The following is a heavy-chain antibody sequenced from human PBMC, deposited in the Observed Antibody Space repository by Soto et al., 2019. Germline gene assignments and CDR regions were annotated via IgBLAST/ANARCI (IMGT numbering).Heavy chain of an antibody. D-gene: IGHD6-19*01. V-gene: IGHV2-5*02. CDR1: GFSLSTSGVG. CDR3: ARQWRQADYFDY. Sequence: QITLKESGPTLVKPTQTLTLTCTFSGFSLSTSGVGVGWIRQPPGKALEWLALIYWDDDKRYSPSLKSRLTITKDHSKNQVVHTMTTMDPVATATYYCARQWRQADYFDYWGQGTLVTVSS. CDR2: IYWDDDK. J-gene: IGHJ4*02.